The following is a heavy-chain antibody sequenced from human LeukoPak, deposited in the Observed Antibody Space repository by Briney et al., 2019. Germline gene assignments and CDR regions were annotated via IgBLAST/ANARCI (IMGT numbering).Heavy chain of an antibody. CDR1: GFTFSSYA. CDR3: ARWSSTSCYDY. D-gene: IGHD2-2*01. J-gene: IGHJ4*02. Sequence: QAGGSLRLSCAASGFTFSSYAMHWVRQAPGKGLEYVSAISTDGGSPYYANSVKGRFTISRDNSKNTLYFQMGSLRAEDMAVYYCARWSSTSCYDYWGQGTLVTVSS. V-gene: IGHV3-64*01. CDR2: ISTDGGSP.